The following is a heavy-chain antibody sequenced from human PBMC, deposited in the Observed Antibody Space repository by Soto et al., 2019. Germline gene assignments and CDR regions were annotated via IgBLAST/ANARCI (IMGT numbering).Heavy chain of an antibody. D-gene: IGHD6-19*01. CDR2: INHSGST. CDR3: ARIGRAVAGTGYFDY. J-gene: IGHJ4*02. Sequence: PSETLSLTCAVYGGSFSGYYWSWIRQPPGKGLEWIGEINHSGSTNYNPSLKSRVTISVDTSKNQFSLKLSSVTAADTAVYYCARIGRAVAGTGYFDYWGQGTLVTVSS. CDR1: GGSFSGYY. V-gene: IGHV4-34*01.